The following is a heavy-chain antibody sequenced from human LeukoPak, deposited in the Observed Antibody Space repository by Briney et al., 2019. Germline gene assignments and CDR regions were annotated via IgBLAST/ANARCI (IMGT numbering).Heavy chain of an antibody. CDR3: VRVPYGSGSYPLWGDV. CDR1: GFNFNSHA. V-gene: IGHV3-48*01. CDR2: IGTSSSRI. Sequence: GGSLRLSCAASGFNFNSHAMYWVRQAPGKGLEWVSYIGTSSSRIYYADSAKGRFTISRDNAKNSLYLQMNSLRVEDTAVYYCVRVPYGSGSYPLWGDVWGKGTTVIVSS. J-gene: IGHJ6*04. D-gene: IGHD3-10*01.